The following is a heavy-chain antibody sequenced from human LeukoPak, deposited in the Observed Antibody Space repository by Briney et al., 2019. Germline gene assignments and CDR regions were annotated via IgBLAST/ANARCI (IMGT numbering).Heavy chain of an antibody. CDR2: IYYSGST. Sequence: PSETLSLTCTVSGGSISSYYWSWIRQPPGKGLEWIGYIYYSGSTNYNPSLKSRVTISVDTSKNQFSLKLSSVTAADPAVYYCARTGEDGYNYDYWGQGTLVAVSS. CDR1: GGSISSYY. D-gene: IGHD5-24*01. CDR3: ARTGEDGYNYDY. V-gene: IGHV4-59*01. J-gene: IGHJ4*02.